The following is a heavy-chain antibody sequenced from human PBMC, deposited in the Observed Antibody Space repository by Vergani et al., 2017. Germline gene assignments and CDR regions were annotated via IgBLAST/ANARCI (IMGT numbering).Heavy chain of an antibody. D-gene: IGHD6-13*01. Sequence: EVQLVESGGGLVKPGGSLRLSCAASGFTFSSYEMNWVRQAPGKGLEWVSYISSSGSTIYYADSVKGRFTISRDNAKNSLYLQMNSLRAEDTAVYYCARAPQHLGLRYFDYWGQGTLVTVSS. CDR1: GFTFSSYE. CDR3: ARAPQHLGLRYFDY. CDR2: ISSSGSTI. V-gene: IGHV3-48*03. J-gene: IGHJ4*02.